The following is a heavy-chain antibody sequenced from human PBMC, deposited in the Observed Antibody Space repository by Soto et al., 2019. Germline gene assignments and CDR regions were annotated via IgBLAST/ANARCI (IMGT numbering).Heavy chain of an antibody. D-gene: IGHD6-19*01. CDR3: ARLPPISGWYVRGWFDP. CDR2: IYYSGST. V-gene: IGHV4-39*01. CDR1: GGSISSSGYY. J-gene: IGHJ5*02. Sequence: SETLSLTCTVSGGSISSSGYYWGRIRQPPGKGLEWVGTIYYSGSTYYNPSLKSRVTISVDTSKNKFSLKLSSVTAADTAVYYCARLPPISGWYVRGWFDPWGQGTLVTVSS.